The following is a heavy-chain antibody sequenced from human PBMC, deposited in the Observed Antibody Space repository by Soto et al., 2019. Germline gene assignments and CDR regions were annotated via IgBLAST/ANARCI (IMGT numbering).Heavy chain of an antibody. D-gene: IGHD3-10*01. CDR1: GYTFTSYG. CDR3: ARASYSPYYYGSGSYYA. J-gene: IGHJ5*02. CDR2: ISAYNGNT. Sequence: GASVKVSCKASGYTFTSYGISWVRQAPGQGLEWMGWISAYNGNTNYAQKLQGRVTMTTDTSTSTAYMELRSLRSDDTAVYYCARASYSPYYYGSGSYYAWGQGTLVTVSS. V-gene: IGHV1-18*01.